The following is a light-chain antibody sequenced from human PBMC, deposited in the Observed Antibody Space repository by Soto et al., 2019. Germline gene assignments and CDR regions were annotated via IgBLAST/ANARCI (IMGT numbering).Light chain of an antibody. Sequence: QTVVTQEPSLTVSPGGTVTLTCASSTGAVTSGYYPSWFQQRPGQAPRALIYSTSNKHSWTPARFSGSLLGGKAALTLSDVHPEDEAEYYFLLWYGSAPLWVFDGGTKLTVL. J-gene: IGLJ3*02. CDR1: TGAVTSGYY. V-gene: IGLV7-43*01. CDR2: STS. CDR3: LLWYGSAPLWV.